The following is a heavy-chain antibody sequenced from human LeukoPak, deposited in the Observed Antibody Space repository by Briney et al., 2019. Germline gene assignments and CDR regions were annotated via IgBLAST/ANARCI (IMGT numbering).Heavy chain of an antibody. Sequence: GGSLRLSCTASGDTFANHAMSWVRRAPGRGLEWVSTISGSGGSTYYADSVKGRFTISRDNSKNTLYLQMNSLRGEDTAVYYCAKDREGTIADYFDYWGQGTLVTVSS. CDR1: GDTFANHA. CDR2: ISGSGGST. CDR3: AKDREGTIADYFDY. J-gene: IGHJ4*02. V-gene: IGHV3-23*01. D-gene: IGHD1-7*01.